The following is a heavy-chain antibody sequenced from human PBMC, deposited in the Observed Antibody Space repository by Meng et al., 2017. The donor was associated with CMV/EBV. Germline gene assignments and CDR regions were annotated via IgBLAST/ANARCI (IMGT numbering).Heavy chain of an antibody. CDR1: GGSTSSGDYY. V-gene: IGHV4-30-4*08. CDR2: IYYSGST. J-gene: IGHJ3*02. CDR3: ASGVWADYYDSSGYYYVAAFDI. Sequence: TLSLTCTVSGGSTSSGDYYCSWIRQPPGKGLEWIGYIYYSGSTYYNSSPKSRVTITVDTSKNQFSLKLSSVTAADTAVYYCASGVWADYYDSSGYYYVAAFDIWGQGTMVTVSS. D-gene: IGHD3-22*01.